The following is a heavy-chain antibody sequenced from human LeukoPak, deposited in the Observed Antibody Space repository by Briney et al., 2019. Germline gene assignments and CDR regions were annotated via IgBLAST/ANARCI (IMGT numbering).Heavy chain of an antibody. D-gene: IGHD6-19*01. V-gene: IGHV3-30*03. CDR1: GFTFSSYG. J-gene: IGHJ4*02. Sequence: PGGSLRLSCAASGFTFSSYGMHWVRQAPGKGLEWVAVISYDGSNKYYADSVKGRFTISRDNSKNTLYLQMNSLRAEDTAVYYCARVGPGSIAVAGTDYWGQGTLVTVSS. CDR3: ARVGPGSIAVAGTDY. CDR2: ISYDGSNK.